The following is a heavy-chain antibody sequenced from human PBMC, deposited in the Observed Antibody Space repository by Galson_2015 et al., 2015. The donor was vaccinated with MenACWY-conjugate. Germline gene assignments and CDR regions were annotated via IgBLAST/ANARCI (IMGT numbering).Heavy chain of an antibody. J-gene: IGHJ6*03. CDR1: GFMFNSYY. CDR3: AREIRYYYYYIDA. CDR2: IKQDGSEE. V-gene: IGHV3-7*03. Sequence: SLRLSCAGPGFMFNSYYMNWVRQAPGKGLEWVAKIKQDGSEEYYVDSVRGRFTISRDNLKNSLYLQMNSLRVEDTAVYYCAREIRYYYYYIDAGGKGTTVTVSS.